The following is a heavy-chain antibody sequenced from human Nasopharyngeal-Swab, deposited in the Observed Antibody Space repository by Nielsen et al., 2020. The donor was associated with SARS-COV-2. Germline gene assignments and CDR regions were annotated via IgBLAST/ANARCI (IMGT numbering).Heavy chain of an antibody. Sequence: GESLKISCAASGFTFSSYAMSWVRQAPGKGLEWVSAISGSGGSTYYADSVKGRFTISRDNSKNTLYLQMNSLRAEDTAVYYCARSRRDGYNVRALYFDYWGQGTLVTVSS. CDR1: GFTFSSYA. D-gene: IGHD5-24*01. CDR2: ISGSGGST. CDR3: ARSRRDGYNVRALYFDY. J-gene: IGHJ4*02. V-gene: IGHV3-23*01.